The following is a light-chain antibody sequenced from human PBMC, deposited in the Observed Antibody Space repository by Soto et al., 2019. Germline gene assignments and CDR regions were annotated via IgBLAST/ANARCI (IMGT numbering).Light chain of an antibody. CDR3: QQYNNWPSIT. V-gene: IGKV3-15*01. CDR2: DAS. J-gene: IGKJ5*01. CDR1: QSVSSN. Sequence: MVMTRSPANLSVSPGERATISCRASQSVSSNLAWYQQKPGQAPRLLIYDASTRATDIPARFSGSGSGTGFTLTISSLQSEDFAVYFCQQYNNWPSITFGQGTRLEI.